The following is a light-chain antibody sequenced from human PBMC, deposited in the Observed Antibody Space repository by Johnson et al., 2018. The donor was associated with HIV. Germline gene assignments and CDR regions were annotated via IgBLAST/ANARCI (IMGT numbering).Light chain of an antibody. CDR3: GTWDSRLNAYV. V-gene: IGLV1-51*02. J-gene: IGLJ1*01. CDR1: SSNIGNNH. Sequence: QSVLTQPPSVSAAPGQKVTISCSGNSSNIGNNHVSWYQQLPGTAPKLLIFEIPDRFSGSKSGTSATLGITGLQTGDEADYYCGTWDSRLNAYVFGAGTKVTVL.